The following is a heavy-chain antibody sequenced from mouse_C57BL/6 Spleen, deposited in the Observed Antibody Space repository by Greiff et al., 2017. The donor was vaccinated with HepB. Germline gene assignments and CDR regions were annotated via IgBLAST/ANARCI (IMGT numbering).Heavy chain of an antibody. CDR2: IDPSDSYT. CDR1: GYTFTSYW. J-gene: IGHJ4*01. Sequence: QVQLQQPGAELVRPGTSVKLSCKASGYTFTSYWMHWVKQRPGQGLEWIGVIDPSDSYTNYNQKFKGKATLTVDTSSSTAYMQLSSLTSEDSAVYYCAREGMDYWGQGTSVTVSS. CDR3: AREGMDY. V-gene: IGHV1-59*01.